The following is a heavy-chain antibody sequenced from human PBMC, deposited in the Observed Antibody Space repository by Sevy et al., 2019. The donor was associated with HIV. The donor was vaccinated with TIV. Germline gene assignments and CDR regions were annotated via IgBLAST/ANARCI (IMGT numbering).Heavy chain of an antibody. J-gene: IGHJ4*02. D-gene: IGHD6-13*01. CDR3: ARTFSFSWYDY. CDR2: ISTSSNNI. V-gene: IGHV3-21*01. Sequence: GGSLRLSCVASEFAFNIHNMSWVRQAPGKGLEWVSSISTSSNNIYYADSVEGRFTISRDNAKNSLYLQMNSLRAEDTAVYYCARTFSFSWYDYWGQGTLVTVSP. CDR1: EFAFNIHN.